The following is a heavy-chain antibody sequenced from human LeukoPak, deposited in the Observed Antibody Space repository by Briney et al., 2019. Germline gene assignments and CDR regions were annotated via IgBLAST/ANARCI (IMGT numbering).Heavy chain of an antibody. V-gene: IGHV3-15*07. D-gene: IGHD3-3*01. CDR3: TRENHDFWSGYYFDY. J-gene: IGHJ4*02. CDR2: IKSKTDGGTT. CDR1: GFTFSNAW. Sequence: PGGSLRLSCAASGFTFSNAWMNWVRQAPGKGLEWVGRIKSKTDGGTTDYPAPVKGRLIISRDDSKNTLYLQMNSLKIEDTAVYYCTRENHDFWSGYYFDYWGQGTLVTVSS.